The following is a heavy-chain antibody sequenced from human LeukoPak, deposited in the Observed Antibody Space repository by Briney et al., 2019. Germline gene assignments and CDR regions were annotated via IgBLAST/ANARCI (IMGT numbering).Heavy chain of an antibody. J-gene: IGHJ6*03. V-gene: IGHV4-34*01. Sequence: SETLSLTCAVYVGSFSGYYWSWIRQPPGKGLEWIGETTHSGSTNYNPSLKRRVTISVDTSQNQFSLKLSSVTAADTAVYYCSRVGTTTSRYYSYHMDVWGKGTTVTVSS. CDR1: VGSFSGYY. CDR3: SRVGTTTSRYYSYHMDV. CDR2: TTHSGST. D-gene: IGHD1-26*01.